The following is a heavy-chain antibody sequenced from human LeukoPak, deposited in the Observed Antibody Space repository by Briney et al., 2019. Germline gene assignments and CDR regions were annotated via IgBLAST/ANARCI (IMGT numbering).Heavy chain of an antibody. Sequence: QAGGSLRLSCAASGFTVSSNYMIWVRHAPGKGLEWVSVIYSGGSTYYADSVKGRFTISRDNSKTTLYLQMNSLRAEDTDVYYCARGVNYYDSSGYYYPAPFDYWGQGTLVTVSS. CDR1: GFTVSSNY. D-gene: IGHD3-22*01. CDR2: IYSGGST. CDR3: ARGVNYYDSSGYYYPAPFDY. V-gene: IGHV3-53*01. J-gene: IGHJ4*02.